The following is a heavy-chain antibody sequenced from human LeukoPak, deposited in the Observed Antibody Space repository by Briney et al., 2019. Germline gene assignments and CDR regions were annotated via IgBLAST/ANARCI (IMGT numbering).Heavy chain of an antibody. CDR1: GYTLTELS. V-gene: IGHV1-24*01. CDR3: ATGRVGGWLLPPN. CDR2: FDPEDGET. J-gene: IGHJ4*02. D-gene: IGHD3-22*01. Sequence: ASVKVSCKVSGYTLTELSMNWVRQAPGKGLEWMGGFDPEDGETIYAQKFKGRVTMTEDTSTDPAYMELSSLRSEDTAVYYCATGRVGGWLLPPNWGQGTLVTVSS.